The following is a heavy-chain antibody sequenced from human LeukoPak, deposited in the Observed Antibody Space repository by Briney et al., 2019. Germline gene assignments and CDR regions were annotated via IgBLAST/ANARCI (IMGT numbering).Heavy chain of an antibody. CDR1: GVSINSGNYY. J-gene: IGHJ5*02. CDR3: ARVGGINNWFDP. D-gene: IGHD3-16*01. V-gene: IGHV4-61*02. Sequence: TLSLTCTVSGVSINSGNYYWTWVRQPAGMGLEWIGRIFTSGSTNYNPSLKSRSTISLDTSKTQFSLKLYSVTAADTVLYYCARVGGINNWFDPWGQGTMVTVSS. CDR2: IFTSGST.